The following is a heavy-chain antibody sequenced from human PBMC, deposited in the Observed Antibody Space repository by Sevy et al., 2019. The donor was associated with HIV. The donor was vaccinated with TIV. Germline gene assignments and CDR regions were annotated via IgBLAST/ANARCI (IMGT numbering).Heavy chain of an antibody. J-gene: IGHJ3*02. D-gene: IGHD2-21*02. CDR2: ISGSGGST. Sequence: GGSLRLSCAASGFTFSSYAMSWVRQAPGKGLEWVSAISGSGGSTYYADSVKGRFTISRDNSKNTLYLQMNSLRAEDTAVYYCAKDLGLIVVVTAQDAFDIWGQGTMVTVSS. V-gene: IGHV3-23*01. CDR1: GFTFSSYA. CDR3: AKDLGLIVVVTAQDAFDI.